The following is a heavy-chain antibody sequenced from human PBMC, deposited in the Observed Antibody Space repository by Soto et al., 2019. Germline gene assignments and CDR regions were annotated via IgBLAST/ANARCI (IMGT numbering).Heavy chain of an antibody. CDR1: GDSLSSRSHH. CDR2: ISDSGNT. J-gene: IGHJ4*02. D-gene: IGHD1-26*01. Sequence: PSATLSLTCTVSGDSLSSRSHHWGWIRQAPGRGLEWIGTISDSGNTYSNSSLRGRVTISVDPAKNQFTLRLTAVTAADTAVYYCARRDYIGSYHFDHWGQGALVTVSS. CDR3: ARRDYIGSYHFDH. V-gene: IGHV4-39*01.